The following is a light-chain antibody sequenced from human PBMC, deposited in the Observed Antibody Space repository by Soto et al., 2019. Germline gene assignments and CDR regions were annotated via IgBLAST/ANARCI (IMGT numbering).Light chain of an antibody. V-gene: IGLV2-23*01. Sequence: QSALTQPASVSGSPGQSITISCTGTSSDVGSYNLVSWYQQHPGKAPKLMIYEGSKRPSGVSNRFSGSKSGNTASLTISGLQAEDEAEYYCCTYAGSIWVFGGGTKATVL. CDR1: SSDVGSYNL. CDR3: CTYAGSIWV. CDR2: EGS. J-gene: IGLJ3*02.